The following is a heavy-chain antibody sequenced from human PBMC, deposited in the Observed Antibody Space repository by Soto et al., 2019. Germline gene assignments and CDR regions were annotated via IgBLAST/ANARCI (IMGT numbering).Heavy chain of an antibody. Sequence: EVQLVESGGGLVQPGGSLRLSCAASGYSLSTYWMHWVRQIPGQGLTWVSRIGPDGSSATYADSVKGRFTISRDNANNDAHLQMNGLRPHGTGVYYRASEHSGNDHGEEYSHWVDVWGQGTTVTVSS. CDR1: GYSLSTYW. J-gene: IGHJ6*02. D-gene: IGHD3-9*01. V-gene: IGHV3-74*03. CDR2: IGPDGSSA. CDR3: ASEHSGNDHGEEYSHWVDV.